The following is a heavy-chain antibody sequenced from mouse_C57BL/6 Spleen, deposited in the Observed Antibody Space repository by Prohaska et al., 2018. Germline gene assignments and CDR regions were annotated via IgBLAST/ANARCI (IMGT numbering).Heavy chain of an antibody. D-gene: IGHD2-3*01. CDR1: GYPFTNYV. J-gene: IGHJ3*01. CDR2: IYPRSGNP. Sequence: QVQLQQSETALPRPVASVLLSCKASGYPFTNYVLRWVMQRTGQCLEWIGEIYPRSGNPYYNEKLKGKATLTADKSSSTAYMELRRLTSEESAVYFCAREDGYYPYWGQGTLVTVYA. V-gene: IGHV1-81*01. CDR3: AREDGYYPY.